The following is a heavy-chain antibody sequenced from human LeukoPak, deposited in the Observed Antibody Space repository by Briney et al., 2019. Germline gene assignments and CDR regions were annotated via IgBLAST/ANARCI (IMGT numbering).Heavy chain of an antibody. CDR3: ARDLSYSSSPYYFDY. CDR2: ISGSSSYI. J-gene: IGHJ4*02. Sequence: GGSLRLSCAASGXTFSTYTMNWVRQAPGKGLEWVSSISGSSSYIYYRDSVKGRFTISRDNAKNSLYLQMNSLRAEDTAVYYCARDLSYSSSPYYFDYWGQGSLVTVSS. CDR1: GXTFSTYT. V-gene: IGHV3-21*01. D-gene: IGHD6-13*01.